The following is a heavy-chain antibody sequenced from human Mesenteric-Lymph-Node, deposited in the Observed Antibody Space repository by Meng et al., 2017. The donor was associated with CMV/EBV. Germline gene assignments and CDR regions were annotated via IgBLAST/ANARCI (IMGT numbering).Heavy chain of an antibody. CDR3: ARDEGCSSTSCYGNFDY. J-gene: IGHJ4*02. D-gene: IGHD2-2*01. V-gene: IGHV1-18*01. CDR1: YPFANYA. Sequence: YPFANYAFTWVRQAPGQGLEWMGWIIAYNGNTNYAQNLQGRVTMTTDTSTSTAYMELRSLRSDDTAVYYCARDEGCSSTSCYGNFDYWGQGTLVTVSS. CDR2: IIAYNGNT.